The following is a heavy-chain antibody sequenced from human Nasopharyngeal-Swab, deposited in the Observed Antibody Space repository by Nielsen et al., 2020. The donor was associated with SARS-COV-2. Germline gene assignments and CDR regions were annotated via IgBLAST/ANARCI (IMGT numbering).Heavy chain of an antibody. D-gene: IGHD6-19*01. CDR1: GFNVSRFG. J-gene: IGHJ3*02. Sequence: GESLKISCAASGFNVSRFGMHWVRQAPGKGLQWMAFISYDGTIQYYADSVKGRFTISRDNSKNTLYLQMNSLSPEDTAVHYCARGAVAGRNAFDIWGQGTMVTVSS. CDR3: ARGAVAGRNAFDI. V-gene: IGHV3-30*03. CDR2: ISYDGTIQ.